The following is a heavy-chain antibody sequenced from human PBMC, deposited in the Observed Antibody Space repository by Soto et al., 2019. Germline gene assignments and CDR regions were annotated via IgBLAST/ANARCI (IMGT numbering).Heavy chain of an antibody. V-gene: IGHV2-5*02. CDR3: AHGQQWLVRGSFDL. Sequence: QITLKESGPTLVKPTQTLTLTCTFSGFSLSTSGVYVGWIRQPPGKALEWLALIYWDDDKRYSPSLKSRLTITKDTSNNQVVRTMINMDPVDTATYSCAHGQQWLVRGSFDLWGQGTLVTVSS. D-gene: IGHD6-19*01. CDR2: IYWDDDK. J-gene: IGHJ5*02. CDR1: GFSLSTSGVY.